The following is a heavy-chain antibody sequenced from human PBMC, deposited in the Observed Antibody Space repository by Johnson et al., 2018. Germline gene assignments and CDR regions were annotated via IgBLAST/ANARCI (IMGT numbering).Heavy chain of an antibody. CDR3: ERSPYYDNSPTSFDI. CDR2: LSGSGIST. CDR1: GFTFSSYA. Sequence: VQLVESGGGLVQPGGSLSLSCAASGFTFSSYAMSWVRQAPGKGLELFSALSGSGISTYYAASVQGRFTISRDNSSNTLYLHMNSLRAEDSAVYYCERSPYYDNSPTSFDIWGQGTMVTVSS. D-gene: IGHD3-22*01. J-gene: IGHJ3*02. V-gene: IGHV3-23*04.